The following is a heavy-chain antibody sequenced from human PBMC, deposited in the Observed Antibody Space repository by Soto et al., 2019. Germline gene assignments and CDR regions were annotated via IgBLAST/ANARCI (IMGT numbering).Heavy chain of an antibody. Sequence: GGSLRLSCVASGFTFSNAYMNWVRQAPGKGLEWVGRIKSKADGGTTDYAAPVKGRFIISRDDSKDTLYVQMNSLQTEDTGVYYCSHAPGRRGYYGMDVWGQGTTVTVS. J-gene: IGHJ6*02. CDR1: GFTFSNAY. CDR3: SHAPGRRGYYGMDV. V-gene: IGHV3-15*07. CDR2: IKSKADGGTT. D-gene: IGHD3-10*01.